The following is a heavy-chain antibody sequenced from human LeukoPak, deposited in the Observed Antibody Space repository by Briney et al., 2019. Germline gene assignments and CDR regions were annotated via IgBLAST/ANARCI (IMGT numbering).Heavy chain of an antibody. CDR2: IKQDGGEK. V-gene: IGHV3-7*01. CDR1: GFTFSTHW. J-gene: IGHJ3*02. CDR3: ARGGNVAFDI. Sequence: PGGSLRLSCAASGFTFSTHWMSWIRQAPGKGLEWVANIKQDGGEKYYVDSVKGRFTISRDNTKNSLYLQMNSLRAEDTAIYYCARGGNVAFDIWGQGTMVTFSS.